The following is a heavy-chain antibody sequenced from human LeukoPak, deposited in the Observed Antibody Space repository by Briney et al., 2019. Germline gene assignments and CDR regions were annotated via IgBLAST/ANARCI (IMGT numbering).Heavy chain of an antibody. J-gene: IGHJ4*02. CDR1: AYTFSTYY. CDR2: IYPGDSDT. Sequence: GESLKISCKGSAYTFSTYYIGWLRQMPGKGLEWMGVIYPGDSDTIYSPSFQGQVTISADKSISTAYLQWGSLKASDTAIYYCARYRGTAPGHGYFDFWGQGTLVTVSS. D-gene: IGHD3-16*02. CDR3: ARYRGTAPGHGYFDF. V-gene: IGHV5-51*01.